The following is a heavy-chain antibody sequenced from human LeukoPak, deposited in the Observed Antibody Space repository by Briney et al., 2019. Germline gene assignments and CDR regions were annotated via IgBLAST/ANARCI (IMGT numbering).Heavy chain of an antibody. D-gene: IGHD3-10*01. Sequence: PGRPPRLSCAASGFTFSSYGMHWVRQAPGKGLEWVAVISYDGSNKYYADSVKGRFTISRDNSKNTLYLQMNSLRAEDTAVYYCAKDDTMVLDYWGQGTLVTVSS. CDR1: GFTFSSYG. CDR2: ISYDGSNK. V-gene: IGHV3-30*18. CDR3: AKDDTMVLDY. J-gene: IGHJ4*02.